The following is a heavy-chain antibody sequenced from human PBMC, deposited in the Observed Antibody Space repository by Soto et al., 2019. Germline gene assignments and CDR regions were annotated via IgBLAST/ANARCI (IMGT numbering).Heavy chain of an antibody. J-gene: IGHJ5*02. CDR1: GFTVSSNY. CDR3: ARGPSLYCSSTSCYEDAFDP. Sequence: GGSLRLSCAASGFTVSSNYMSWVRQAPGKGLEWVSVIYSGGSTYYAASVKGTFTISGDNSKNTLYLQMNSLRAEDTAVYYCARGPSLYCSSTSCYEDAFDPWGQGTLVTVSS. CDR2: IYSGGST. V-gene: IGHV3-66*01. D-gene: IGHD2-2*01.